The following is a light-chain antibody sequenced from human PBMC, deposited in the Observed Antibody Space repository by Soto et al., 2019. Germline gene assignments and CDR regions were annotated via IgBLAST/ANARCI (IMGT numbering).Light chain of an antibody. Sequence: EIQMSKSPSSLSASVGDRVTINCQASQGIRNYLNGYRKKPGKVTKLLIYDASSLETGVTSRFSGSGSGNEFTCTISSLQPEDIYTYYCQQYHNLPYTFGQGTKLEIK. J-gene: IGKJ2*01. CDR1: QGIRNY. V-gene: IGKV1-33*01. CDR3: QQYHNLPYT. CDR2: DAS.